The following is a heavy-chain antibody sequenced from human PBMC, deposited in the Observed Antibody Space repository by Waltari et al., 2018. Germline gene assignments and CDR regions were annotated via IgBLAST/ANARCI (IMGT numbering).Heavy chain of an antibody. CDR2: IYHSGST. J-gene: IGHJ4*02. V-gene: IGHV4-38-2*01. CDR3: ARHTYYGAFDY. D-gene: IGHD1-26*01. Sequence: QVQLQDSGPGLVKPSATLALTCAVPGYSLRSGYYWRWIRQPPGKGLEWIGSIYHSGSTYYTPSLKSRVTISVDTSKNQFSLKLSSVTAADTAVYYCARHTYYGAFDYWGQGTLDTVSS. CDR1: GYSLRSGYY.